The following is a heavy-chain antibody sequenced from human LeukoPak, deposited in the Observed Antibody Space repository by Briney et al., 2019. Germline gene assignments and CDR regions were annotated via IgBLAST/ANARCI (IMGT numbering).Heavy chain of an antibody. Sequence: SETLSLTCTVSGGSISSSSYYWGWIRQPPGKGLEWIGSIYYSGSTYYNPSLKSRVTISVDTSKNQFSLKLSSVTAADTAVYYCASVFGSYYNWFDPWGQGTLVTVSS. CDR1: GGSISSSSYY. D-gene: IGHD1-26*01. CDR2: IYYSGST. J-gene: IGHJ5*02. CDR3: ASVFGSYYNWFDP. V-gene: IGHV4-39*07.